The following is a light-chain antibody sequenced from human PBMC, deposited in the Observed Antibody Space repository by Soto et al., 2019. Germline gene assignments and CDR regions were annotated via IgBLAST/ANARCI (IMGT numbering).Light chain of an antibody. V-gene: IGLV1-40*01. CDR1: SSNIGAGYD. CDR3: QSYDNTLSYDSSLSAAV. CDR2: GNY. Sequence: QSVLTQPPSVSGAPGQSITISCTGTSSNIGAGYDVHWYQQLPGSAPKLLIYGNYNRPSGVPDRISGSKSATSASLSIAGLQAEDEGDYYCQSYDNTLSYDSSLSAAVFGGGPKATVL. J-gene: IGLJ2*01.